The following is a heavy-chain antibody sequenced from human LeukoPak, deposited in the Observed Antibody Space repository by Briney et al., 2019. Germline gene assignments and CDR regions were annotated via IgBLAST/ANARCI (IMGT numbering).Heavy chain of an antibody. J-gene: IGHJ6*02. CDR2: IYDSGRT. V-gene: IGHV4-59*11. CDR1: GGSFSSHY. CDR3: AKYPSEYSSSYGMDV. Sequence: SETLSLTCTVSGGSFSSHYWSWVRQPPGKGLEWIGYIYDSGRTNYNPSLKSRVTISVDTSKNQFSLKLSSVTAADTAVYYCAKYPSEYSSSYGMDVWGQGTTVTVSS. D-gene: IGHD6-6*01.